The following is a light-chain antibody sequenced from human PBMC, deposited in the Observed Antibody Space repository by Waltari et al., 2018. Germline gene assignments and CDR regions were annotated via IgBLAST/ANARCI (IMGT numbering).Light chain of an antibody. V-gene: IGKV4-1*01. CDR3: QQYYSSPYT. CDR2: WAS. Sequence: DIVMTQFPDSLAVSLGERATINCQSSQSVLYRSNNKEYLAWYQQKPGPPAKLLIYWASTRESGVPDRFSGSGSGTDFTLTISSLQAEDVAVYYCQQYYSSPYTFGQGTKLEI. J-gene: IGKJ2*01. CDR1: QSVLYRSNNKEY.